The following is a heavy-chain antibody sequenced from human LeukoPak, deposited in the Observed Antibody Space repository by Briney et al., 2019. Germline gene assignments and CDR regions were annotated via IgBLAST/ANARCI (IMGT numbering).Heavy chain of an antibody. V-gene: IGHV4-59*01. Sequence: SETLSLTCTVSGGSISSYYWSWIRQPPGKGLEWIGYIYYSGSTSYNPSLKSRVTISVDTSKNQFSLKLSSVTAADTAVYYCARGHSSSWYNFQHWGQGTLVTVSS. D-gene: IGHD6-13*01. J-gene: IGHJ1*01. CDR1: GGSISSYY. CDR3: ARGHSSSWYNFQH. CDR2: IYYSGST.